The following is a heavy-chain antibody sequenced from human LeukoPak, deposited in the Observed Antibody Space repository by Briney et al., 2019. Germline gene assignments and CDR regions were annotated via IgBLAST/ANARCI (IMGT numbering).Heavy chain of an antibody. CDR2: IYTSGST. D-gene: IGHD3-9*01. J-gene: IGHJ6*03. CDR3: ARGVRYFDPLGYYMDV. CDR1: GGSISSYY. V-gene: IGHV4-4*07. Sequence: PSETLSLICTVSGGSISSYYWSWIRQPAGKGLEWIGRIYTSGSTNYNPSLKSRVTMSVDTSKNQFSLKLSSVTAADTAVYYCARGVRYFDPLGYYMDVWGKGTTVTVSS.